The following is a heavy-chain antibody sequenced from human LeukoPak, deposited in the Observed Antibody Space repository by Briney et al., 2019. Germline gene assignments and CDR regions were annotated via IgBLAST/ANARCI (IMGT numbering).Heavy chain of an antibody. CDR1: GDSVSAFY. J-gene: IGHJ2*01. D-gene: IGHD6-19*01. CDR2: IHYPAST. CDR3: ARGSSDVYWYLDV. Sequence: SETLSLTCTVSGDSVSAFYWSWLRQSPGPGLEWIGFIHYPASTAYNPSLKSRVTISLATSRNQLSLMLTSLTPADTAMYYCARGSSDVYWYLDVWGRGTLVTVSS. V-gene: IGHV4-59*02.